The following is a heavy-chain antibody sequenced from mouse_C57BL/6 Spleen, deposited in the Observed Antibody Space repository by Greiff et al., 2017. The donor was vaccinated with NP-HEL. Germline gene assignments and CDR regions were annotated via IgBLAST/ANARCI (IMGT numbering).Heavy chain of an antibody. V-gene: IGHV1-61*01. CDR2: IYPSDSET. CDR1: GYTFTSYW. J-gene: IGHJ4*01. D-gene: IGHD1-1*01. CDR3: ARWGYGSSYGAMDY. Sequence: QVQLQQPGAELVRPGSSVKLSCKASGYTFTSYWMDWVKQRPGQGLEWIGNIYPSDSETHYNQKFKDKATLTVDKSSSTAYMQLSSLTTEDSAVYYCARWGYGSSYGAMDYWGQGTSVTVSS.